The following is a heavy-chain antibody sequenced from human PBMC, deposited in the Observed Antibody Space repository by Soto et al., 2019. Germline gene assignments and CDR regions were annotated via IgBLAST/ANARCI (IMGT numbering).Heavy chain of an antibody. CDR2: TNTDGSST. J-gene: IGHJ4*02. CDR1: GFTFSTYW. Sequence: VESGGGLVQPGGSLRLSCAASGFTFSTYWMHWVRQAPGKGLVWVSRTNTDGSSTTYADSVEGRFTISRDNAKNTLYLQMNSLRAEDTAVYYCARGTRVIPAESDFDYWGQGTLVTVSS. CDR3: ARGTRVIPAESDFDY. D-gene: IGHD2-2*01. V-gene: IGHV3-74*01.